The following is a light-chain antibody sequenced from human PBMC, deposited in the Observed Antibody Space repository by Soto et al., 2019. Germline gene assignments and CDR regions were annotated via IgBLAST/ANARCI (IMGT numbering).Light chain of an antibody. V-gene: IGKV1-6*01. Sequence: IQMTQSPSSLSASVGDRVTITCRASQGIGNDLGWYQQKPGKAPELLIYAASSLHSGVPSRFSGSGSGTDFTLTISSLQPEDFATYYCLQDYNYPWTFGQGTRVEI. CDR1: QGIGND. J-gene: IGKJ1*01. CDR3: LQDYNYPWT. CDR2: AAS.